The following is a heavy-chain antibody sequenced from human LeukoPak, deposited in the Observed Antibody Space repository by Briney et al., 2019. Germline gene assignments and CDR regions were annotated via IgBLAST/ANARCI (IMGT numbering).Heavy chain of an antibody. CDR2: INPSGGST. CDR3: ARDGWFGELGLWFDP. V-gene: IGHV1-46*03. Sequence: ASVKVSCKASGYTFTSYYMHWVRQAPGQGLEWVGIINPSGGSTSYAQKFQGRVTMTRDTSTSTVYMELSSLRSEDTAVYYCARDGWFGELGLWFDPWGQGTLVTVSS. CDR1: GYTFTSYY. D-gene: IGHD3-10*01. J-gene: IGHJ5*02.